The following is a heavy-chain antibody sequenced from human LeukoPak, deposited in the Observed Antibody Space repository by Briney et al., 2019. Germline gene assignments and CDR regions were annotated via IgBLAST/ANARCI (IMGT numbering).Heavy chain of an antibody. CDR3: ASHITMIAYNT. J-gene: IGHJ5*02. CDR1: GGSISSSSYY. D-gene: IGHD3-22*01. Sequence: PSETLSLTYTVSGGSISSSSYYWGWIRQPPGKGLEWIGSMYSSGSTYYNPSLKSRVTISVDKSKNQFSLKLSSVTAAHTAVYYCASHITMIAYNTWGQGTLVTVSS. V-gene: IGHV4-39*07. CDR2: MYSSGST.